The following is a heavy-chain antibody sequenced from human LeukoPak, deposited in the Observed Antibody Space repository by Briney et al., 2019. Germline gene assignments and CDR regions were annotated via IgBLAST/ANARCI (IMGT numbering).Heavy chain of an antibody. CDR1: GVTFSSYA. J-gene: IGHJ6*02. D-gene: IGHD2-2*01. Sequence: SVNVSCKASGVTFSSYAISWVRQAPGQGLEWMGRIIPILGIANYAQKFQGRVTITADKSTSTAHMELSSRRSQDTAVYYCAGLGLGYCRSTSCSRRGYYYYYGMDVWGQGTTVTVSS. CDR2: IIPILGIA. V-gene: IGHV1-69*04. CDR3: AGLGLGYCRSTSCSRRGYYYYYGMDV.